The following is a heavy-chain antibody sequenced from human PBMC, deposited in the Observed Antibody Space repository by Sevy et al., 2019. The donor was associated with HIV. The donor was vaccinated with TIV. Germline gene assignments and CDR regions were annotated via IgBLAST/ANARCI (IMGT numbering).Heavy chain of an antibody. V-gene: IGHV1-2*02. CDR2: INPNSGGT. J-gene: IGHJ4*02. D-gene: IGHD3-3*01. Sequence: ASVKVSCKASGYTFTGYYMHWVRQAPGQGLEWMGWINPNSGGTNYAQKFQGRVTMTRDTSISTAYMELSRLRSDDTAVYYCARVPITIFGVVMPDDYWGQRTLVTVSS. CDR3: ARVPITIFGVVMPDDY. CDR1: GYTFTGYY.